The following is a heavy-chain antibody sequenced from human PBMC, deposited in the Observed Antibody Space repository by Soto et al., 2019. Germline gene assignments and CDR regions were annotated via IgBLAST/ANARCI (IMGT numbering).Heavy chain of an antibody. D-gene: IGHD1-1*01. CDR1: GFTFSSYW. CDR2: INSDGSST. CDR3: CAARNWNDVDY. V-gene: IGHV3-74*01. Sequence: GGSLRLSCAASGFTFSSYWMHWVRQAPGKGLVWVSRINSDGSSTSYADSVKGRFTISRDNAKNTLYLQMNSLRAEDTAVYYCCAARNWNDVDYWGQGTLVTVSS. J-gene: IGHJ4*02.